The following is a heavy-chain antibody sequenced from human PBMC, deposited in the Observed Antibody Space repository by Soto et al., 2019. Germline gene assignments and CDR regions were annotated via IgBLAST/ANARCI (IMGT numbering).Heavy chain of an antibody. J-gene: IGHJ3*02. CDR1: GYTFTSYD. Sequence: GASVKVSCKASGYTFTSYDINWERQATGQGLEWMGWMNPNSGNTGYAQKFQGRVTMTRNTSISTAYMELSSLRSEDTAVYYCAGGVDTAMGDDAFDIWGQGTMVTVSS. CDR2: MNPNSGNT. CDR3: AGGVDTAMGDDAFDI. D-gene: IGHD5-18*01. V-gene: IGHV1-8*01.